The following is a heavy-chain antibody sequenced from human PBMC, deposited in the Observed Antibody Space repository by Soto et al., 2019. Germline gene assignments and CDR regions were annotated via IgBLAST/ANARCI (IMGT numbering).Heavy chain of an antibody. CDR1: GFTFSGSA. Sequence: GGSLRLSCAASGFTFSGSAMHWVRQASGKGLEWVGRIRSKANSYATAYAASVKGRFTISRDDSKNTAYLQMNSLKTEDTAVYYCTSPVLYGDYDAFDIWGQGTMVTVSS. J-gene: IGHJ3*02. V-gene: IGHV3-73*01. CDR2: IRSKANSYAT. CDR3: TSPVLYGDYDAFDI. D-gene: IGHD4-17*01.